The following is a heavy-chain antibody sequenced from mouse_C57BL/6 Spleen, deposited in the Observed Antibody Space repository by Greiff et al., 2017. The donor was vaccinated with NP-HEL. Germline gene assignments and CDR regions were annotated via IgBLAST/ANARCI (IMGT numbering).Heavy chain of an antibody. CDR2: INPNNGGT. J-gene: IGHJ3*01. D-gene: IGHD6-1*01. Sequence: VQLQQSGPELVKPGASVKISCKASGYTFTDYYMNWVKQSHGKSLEWIGDINPNNGGTSYNQKFKGKATLTVDKSSSTAYMELRSLTSEDSAVYYCARSEPFFAYWGQGTLVTVSA. CDR1: GYTFTDYY. CDR3: ARSEPFFAY. V-gene: IGHV1-26*01.